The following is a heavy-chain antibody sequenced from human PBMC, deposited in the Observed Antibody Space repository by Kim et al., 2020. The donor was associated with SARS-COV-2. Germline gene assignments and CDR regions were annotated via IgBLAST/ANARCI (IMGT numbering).Heavy chain of an antibody. D-gene: IGHD6-6*01. CDR3: ARGYSSSSAFDY. Sequence: DYAVSVKSRITINPDTSKNQFSLQLNSVTPEDTAVYYCARGYSSSSAFDYWGQGTLVTVSS. V-gene: IGHV6-1*01. J-gene: IGHJ4*02.